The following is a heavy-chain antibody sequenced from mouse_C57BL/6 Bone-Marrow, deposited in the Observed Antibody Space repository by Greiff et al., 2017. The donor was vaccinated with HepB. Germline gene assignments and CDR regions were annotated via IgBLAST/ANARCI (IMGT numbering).Heavy chain of an antibody. CDR3: ARDALYYYGSSLYYFYY. CDR2: ISDGGSYT. D-gene: IGHD1-1*01. V-gene: IGHV5-4*01. J-gene: IGHJ2*01. CDR1: GFTFSSYA. Sequence: EVQRVESGGGLVKPGGSLKLSCAASGFTFSSYAMSWVRQTPEKRLEWVATISDGGSYTYYPDNVKGRFTISRDNAKNNLYLQMSHLKSEDTAMYYCARDALYYYGSSLYYFYYWGQGTTLTVSS.